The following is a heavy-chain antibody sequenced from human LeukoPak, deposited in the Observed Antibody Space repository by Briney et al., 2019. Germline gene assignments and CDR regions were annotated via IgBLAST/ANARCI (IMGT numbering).Heavy chain of an antibody. CDR2: VYSGGST. D-gene: IGHD6-19*01. CDR3: ARDRQQWHFGY. CDR1: GVTVSSSY. J-gene: IGHJ4*02. Sequence: GGSLRLSCAASGVTVSSSYMSWVRQAPGKGLEWVSVVYSGGSTYYADSVKGRFTISRDNSKNTLYLQMNSLRADDAAVYYCARDRQQWHFGYWGQGTLVTVPS. V-gene: IGHV3-66*01.